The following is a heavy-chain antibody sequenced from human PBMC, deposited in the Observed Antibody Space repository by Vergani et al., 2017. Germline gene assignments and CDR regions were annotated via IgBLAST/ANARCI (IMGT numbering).Heavy chain of an antibody. CDR3: AGVRRQWLVRGYFDY. CDR2: ISSSGSTI. CDR1: GFTFSSYE. Sequence: EVQLVESGGGLVQPGGSLRLSCAASGFTFSSYEMNWVRQAPGKGLEWVSYISSSGSTIYYADSVKGRFTISRDNAKNSLYLQMNSLRAEDTAVYYCAGVRRQWLVRGYFDYWGQGTLVTVSS. D-gene: IGHD6-19*01. V-gene: IGHV3-48*03. J-gene: IGHJ4*02.